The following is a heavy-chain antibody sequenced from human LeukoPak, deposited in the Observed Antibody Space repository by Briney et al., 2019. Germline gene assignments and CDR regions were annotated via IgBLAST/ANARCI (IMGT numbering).Heavy chain of an antibody. CDR1: GFTVSSNY. J-gene: IGHJ4*02. CDR3: AREGRYYDSSGYINV. D-gene: IGHD3-22*01. CDR2: IYSGGST. Sequence: GGSLRLSCAASGFTVSSNYMSWVRQAPGKELEWVSVIYSGGSTYYADSVKGRFTISRDNSKNTLYLQMNSLRAEDTAVYYCAREGRYYDSSGYINVWGQGTLVTVSS. V-gene: IGHV3-53*01.